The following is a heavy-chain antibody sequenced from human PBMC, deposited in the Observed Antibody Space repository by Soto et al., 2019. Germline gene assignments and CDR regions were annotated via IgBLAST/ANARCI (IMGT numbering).Heavy chain of an antibody. CDR3: ARHLHPTTGYCPSTSCYHFDY. J-gene: IGHJ4*02. D-gene: IGHD2-2*01. CDR2: IYYRGST. CDR1: GDSISSSRYY. V-gene: IGHV4-39*01. Sequence: SETLSLTCTVSGDSISSSRYYWGWVLQPPGNGLEWIGSIYYRGSTYYSPSLKSRVTISVDTSKNQFSLKLSSVTAAATAVYYCARHLHPTTGYCPSTSCYHFDYWGQGTLVTVSS.